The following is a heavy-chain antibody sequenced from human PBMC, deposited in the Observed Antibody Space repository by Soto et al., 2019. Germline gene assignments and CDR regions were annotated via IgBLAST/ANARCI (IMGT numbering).Heavy chain of an antibody. V-gene: IGHV5-51*01. Sequence: GESLKISCKGSGYSFTNYWIAWVRQMPGKGLEYMGIIYPSDSTTRYSPSFQGQVTISADKSIGTAYLQWNSLKASDTAMYYCARHGFYGDYSSNYFDPWGQGTLVTVSS. CDR3: ARHGFYGDYSSNYFDP. CDR1: GYSFTNYW. D-gene: IGHD4-17*01. J-gene: IGHJ5*02. CDR2: IYPSDSTT.